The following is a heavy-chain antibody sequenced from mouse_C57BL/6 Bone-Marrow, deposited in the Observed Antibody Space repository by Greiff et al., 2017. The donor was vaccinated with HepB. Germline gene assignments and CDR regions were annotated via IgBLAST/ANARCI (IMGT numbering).Heavy chain of an antibody. CDR2: IYWDDDK. CDR1: GFSLSTSGMG. J-gene: IGHJ2*01. CDR3: AGVRRGGFDY. Sequence: QVTLKVSGPGLLQSSQTLSLTCSFSGFSLSTSGMGVSWIRQPSGKGLEWLAHIYWDDDKRYHPSLKSRLTISKDTSRNQVFLKITSVDTADTATDYCAGVRRGGFDYWGQGTTLTVSS. V-gene: IGHV8-12*01. D-gene: IGHD2-14*01.